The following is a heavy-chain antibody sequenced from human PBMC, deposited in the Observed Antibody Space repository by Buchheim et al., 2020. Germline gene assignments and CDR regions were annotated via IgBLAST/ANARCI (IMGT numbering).Heavy chain of an antibody. D-gene: IGHD4-11*01. J-gene: IGHJ2*01. Sequence: QVQLQESGPGLVKPSETLSLTCTVSGGSVSSGSYYWSWIRQLPGKGLEWIGYIYYDGNTNYNPSLKSRVTISVDTSKNQFSLNLGSVTAADTAVYYCARVLGSHDYSNYRYYFDFWGRGTL. CDR1: GGSVSSGSYY. CDR3: ARVLGSHDYSNYRYYFDF. CDR2: IYYDGNT. V-gene: IGHV4-61*01.